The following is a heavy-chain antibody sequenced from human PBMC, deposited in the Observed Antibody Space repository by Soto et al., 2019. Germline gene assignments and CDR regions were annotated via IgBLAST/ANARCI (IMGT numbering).Heavy chain of an antibody. Sequence: QVQLRESGPGLVRPSETLSLTCTVSGGSITGYYWSWIRQPPGKGLEWIGYIYDSGTTTYNAALKSRVTISADTSKNQLSLNLRPVTAADTAVYYCARRNYGEEGYFVDFWGQGLLVTVS. CDR3: ARRNYGEEGYFVDF. CDR2: IYDSGTT. CDR1: GGSITGYY. V-gene: IGHV4-59*08. D-gene: IGHD4-17*01. J-gene: IGHJ4*02.